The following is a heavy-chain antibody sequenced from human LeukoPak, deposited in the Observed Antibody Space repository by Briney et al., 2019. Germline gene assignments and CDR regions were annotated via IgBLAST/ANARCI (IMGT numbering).Heavy chain of an antibody. CDR3: ARGYYYDSSGSFDY. CDR1: GGSISSGSYY. Sequence: PSQTLSLTCTVSGGSISSGSYYWSWIRQPAGKGLEWIGRIYTSGSTHYNPSLKSRVTISVDTSKNQFSLKLSSVTAADTAVYYCARGYYYDSSGSFDYWGQGTLVTVSS. CDR2: IYTSGST. J-gene: IGHJ4*02. V-gene: IGHV4-61*02. D-gene: IGHD3-22*01.